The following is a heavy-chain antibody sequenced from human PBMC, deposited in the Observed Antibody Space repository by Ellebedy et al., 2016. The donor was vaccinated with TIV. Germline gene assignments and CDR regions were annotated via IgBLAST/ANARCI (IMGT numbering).Heavy chain of an antibody. CDR2: VYYSGKT. J-gene: IGHJ4*02. CDR1: GGAIKNSGYY. V-gene: IGHV4-39*02. CDR3: ARFDWLSQFDY. D-gene: IGHD3-9*01. Sequence: SETLSLXXTVSGGAIKNSGYYWAWLRQSPGKGLEWIGSVYYSGKTYSSPSLKSRVTISVDTSKNHFSPKFNSVTAADTAVYYCARFDWLSQFDYWGQGKLVSVSS.